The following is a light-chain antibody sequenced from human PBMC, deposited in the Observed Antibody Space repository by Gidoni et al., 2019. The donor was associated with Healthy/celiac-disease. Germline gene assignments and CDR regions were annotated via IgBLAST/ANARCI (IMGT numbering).Light chain of an antibody. CDR1: QSISRY. CDR3: QQSYSTPPYT. V-gene: IGKV1-39*01. CDR2: AAS. Sequence: DIQMIQYPSSLSASVGDRVTITCRASQSISRYLNWYQQKPGKAPKLLIYAASSLQSGVPSRFSGSGSGTDFTLTISSLQPEDFATYYCQQSYSTPPYTFGQWTKLEIK. J-gene: IGKJ2*01.